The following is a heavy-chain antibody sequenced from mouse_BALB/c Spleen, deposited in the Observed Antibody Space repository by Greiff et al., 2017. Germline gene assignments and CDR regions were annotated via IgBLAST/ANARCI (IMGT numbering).Heavy chain of an antibody. V-gene: IGHV3-2*02. CDR3: ARFYYGSSYWYFDV. CDR2: ISYSGST. Sequence: EVKLQESGPGLVKPSQSLSLTCTVTGYSNTSDYAWNWIRQFPGNKLEWMGYISYSGSTSYNPSLKSRISITRDTSKNQFFLQLNSVTTEDTATYYCARFYYGSSYWYFDVWGAGTTVTVSS. J-gene: IGHJ1*01. CDR1: GYSNTSDYA. D-gene: IGHD1-1*01.